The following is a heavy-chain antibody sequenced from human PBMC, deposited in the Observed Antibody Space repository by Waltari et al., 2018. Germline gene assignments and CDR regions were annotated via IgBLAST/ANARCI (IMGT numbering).Heavy chain of an antibody. CDR2: ISSRGTTI. Sequence: EVQLVQSGGGLVQPGGSLRLSCAASEFIFSTYEMHWIRQAPGKGLEWVSYISSRGTTIYYADSVKGRFTISRDNAKKSLYLQMKGLRAEDTAVYYCARERNTFIPFEYWGQGALVTVSS. J-gene: IGHJ4*02. D-gene: IGHD2-21*01. CDR1: EFIFSTYE. V-gene: IGHV3-48*03. CDR3: ARERNTFIPFEY.